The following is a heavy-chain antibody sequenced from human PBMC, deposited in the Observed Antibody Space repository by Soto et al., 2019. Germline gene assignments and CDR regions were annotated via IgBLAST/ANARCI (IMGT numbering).Heavy chain of an antibody. CDR2: INHSGSI. CDR1: GESFSGYY. CDR3: AGNIVATISSFDY. Sequence: QVQLQQWGAGLLKPSETLSLTCAVYGESFSGYYWSWIRQPPGKGLEWIGEINHSGSINYNPSLKSRVTMSVDTSKNQFSLKLSSVTAADTAVYYCAGNIVATISSFDYWGQGTLVTVSS. V-gene: IGHV4-34*01. J-gene: IGHJ4*02. D-gene: IGHD5-12*01.